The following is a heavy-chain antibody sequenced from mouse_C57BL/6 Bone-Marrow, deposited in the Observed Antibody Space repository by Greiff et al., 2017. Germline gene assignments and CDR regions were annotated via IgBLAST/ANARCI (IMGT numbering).Heavy chain of an antibody. J-gene: IGHJ3*01. CDR1: GYTFTSYW. CDR2: IHPNSGST. CDR3: ARLGWLLAWFAY. V-gene: IGHV1-64*01. D-gene: IGHD2-3*01. Sequence: QVQLQQPGAELVKPGASVKLSCKASGYTFTSYWMHWVKQRPGQGLEWIGMIHPNSGSTNYNEKFKSKATLTVDKSSSTAYMQLSSLTSEDSAVYYCARLGWLLAWFAYWGQGTLVTVSA.